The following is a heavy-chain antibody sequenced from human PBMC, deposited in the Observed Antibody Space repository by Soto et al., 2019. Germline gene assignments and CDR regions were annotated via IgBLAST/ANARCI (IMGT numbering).Heavy chain of an antibody. CDR2: IWYDESNI. CDR1: GFTCSSYG. D-gene: IGHD6-19*01. J-gene: IGHJ6*02. Sequence: PGGSLRLSCAASGFTCSSYGMHWVRQAPGKGLDWVAVIWYDESNIYYADSVKGRFTISRDNSKNTLFLQMNSLRAEDTAVYYCARDDIPGIAVAIYGMDVWGQGTTVTVSS. V-gene: IGHV3-33*01. CDR3: ARDDIPGIAVAIYGMDV.